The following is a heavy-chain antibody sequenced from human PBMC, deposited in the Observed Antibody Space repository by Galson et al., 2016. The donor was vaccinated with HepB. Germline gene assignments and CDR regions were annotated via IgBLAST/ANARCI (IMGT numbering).Heavy chain of an antibody. V-gene: IGHV3-33*06. J-gene: IGHJ5*01. CDR2: IWSDGTSK. Sequence: SLRLSCAASGFTFSDSGMHWVRQAPGKGLEWVAVIWSDGTSKYYVDSVKGRFTISRDNSKNTLNLQMNSLRAEDTAVYYCAKVGAPNRTYEYWFDSWGQGTLVTVSS. CDR3: AKVGAPNRTYEYWFDS. CDR1: GFTFSDSG. D-gene: IGHD3-16*01.